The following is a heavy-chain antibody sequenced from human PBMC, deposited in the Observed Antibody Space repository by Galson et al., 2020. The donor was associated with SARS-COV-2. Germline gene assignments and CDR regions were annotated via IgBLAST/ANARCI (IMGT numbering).Heavy chain of an antibody. CDR1: GGSISSYY. D-gene: IGHD3-16*02. J-gene: IGHJ6*02. CDR2: IYYSGST. CDR3: ARVLFCPITDYVWGSYRYTCGMDV. V-gene: IGHV4-59*01. Sequence: SETLSLTCTVSGGSISSYYWSWIRQPPGKGLEWIGHIYYSGSTNYNPSLKSRVTISVDTSKNQFSLKLSSVTAADTAVYYCARVLFCPITDYVWGSYRYTCGMDVWGQGTTVTVSS.